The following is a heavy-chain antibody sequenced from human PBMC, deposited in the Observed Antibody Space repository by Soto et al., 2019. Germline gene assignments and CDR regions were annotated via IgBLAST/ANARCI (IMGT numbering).Heavy chain of an antibody. D-gene: IGHD2-2*01. Sequence: QLQLQESGPRLVKPSETLSLTCSVSGGSISSSSYSWGWIRQPPGKGLEWIGTIYYSGSTHYNPSLGGRVAISADTPNNQLSLRLSSVTAADTAVYYCGRQPGHCGSTTCFGYYSVDVWCQGTTVTVS. CDR1: GGSISSSSYS. J-gene: IGHJ6*02. CDR3: GRQPGHCGSTTCFGYYSVDV. CDR2: IYYSGST. V-gene: IGHV4-39*01.